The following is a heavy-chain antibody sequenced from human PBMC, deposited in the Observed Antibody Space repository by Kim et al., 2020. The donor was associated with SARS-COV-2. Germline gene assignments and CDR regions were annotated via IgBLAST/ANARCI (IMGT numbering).Heavy chain of an antibody. CDR1: GGTFSSYA. V-gene: IGHV1-69*13. CDR3: ARDEAHGELPIY. D-gene: IGHD1-7*01. Sequence: SVKVSCKASGGTFSSYAISWVRQAPGQGLEWMGGIIPIFGTANYAQKFQGRVTITADESTSTAYMELSSLRSEDTAVYYCARDEAHGELPIYWGQGTLVTVSS. J-gene: IGHJ4*02. CDR2: IIPIFGTA.